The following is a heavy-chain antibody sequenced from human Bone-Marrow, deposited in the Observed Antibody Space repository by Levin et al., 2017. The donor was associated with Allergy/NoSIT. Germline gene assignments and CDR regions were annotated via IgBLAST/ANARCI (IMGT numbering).Heavy chain of an antibody. V-gene: IGHV4-31*03. D-gene: IGHD4-17*01. Sequence: TLSLTCNVSGGSIGSGGYYCNWIRQYPGKGLEWIGNIYSSGRTYYNPSLKSRVTISLDTSKTQVSLSLSPVTAADTAVYFCTREGEYGDYEYWGHGTLVTVTS. CDR2: IYSSGRT. CDR1: GGSIGSGGYY. J-gene: IGHJ4*01. CDR3: TREGEYGDYEY.